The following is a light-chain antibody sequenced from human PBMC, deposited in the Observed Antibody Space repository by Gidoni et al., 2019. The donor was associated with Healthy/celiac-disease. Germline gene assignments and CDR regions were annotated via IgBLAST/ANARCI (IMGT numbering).Light chain of an antibody. V-gene: IGKV3-20*01. J-gene: IGKJ1*01. CDR1: QSVSSSY. CDR2: GAS. Sequence: EIVLTQSPGTLSLSPGERATLSCRASQSVSSSYLAWYQQKPGQAPRLLIDGASIRATGIPDRFSGSGSGTDFTLNISRLEPEDLAVYYCQQYGSTTWTFGQGTKVEIK. CDR3: QQYGSTTWT.